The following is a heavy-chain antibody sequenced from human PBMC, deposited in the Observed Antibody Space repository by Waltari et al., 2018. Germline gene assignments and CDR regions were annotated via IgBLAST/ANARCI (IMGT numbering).Heavy chain of an antibody. J-gene: IGHJ4*02. V-gene: IGHV4-38-2*01. D-gene: IGHD3-16*01. CDR2: VHNAGSA. CDR1: GYSIGSGYN. CDR3: ARGPRVWDTILLGTSFDY. Sequence: QVQLQESGPGLVKPSETLSLICDVSGYSIGSGYNWGWIRQPPGKGLEWIGSVHNAGSAHYNPSLKSRVNISVGTSRRQFSLRLDSVTAADTAIYYCARGPRVWDTILLGTSFDYWGQGILVTVPS.